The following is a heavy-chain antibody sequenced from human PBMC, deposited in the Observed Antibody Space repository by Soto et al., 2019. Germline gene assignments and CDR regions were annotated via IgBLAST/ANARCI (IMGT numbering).Heavy chain of an antibody. CDR3: ARTPGYCTNGVCYGGATFDY. Sequence: PSETLSLTCTVSGGSISSYYWSWIRQPPGKGLEWIGYIYYSGSTNYNPSLKSRVTISVDTSKNQFSLKLSSVTAADTAVYYCARTPGYCTNGVCYGGATFDYWGQGTLVTVSS. V-gene: IGHV4-59*01. CDR1: GGSISSYY. CDR2: IYYSGST. J-gene: IGHJ4*02. D-gene: IGHD2-8*01.